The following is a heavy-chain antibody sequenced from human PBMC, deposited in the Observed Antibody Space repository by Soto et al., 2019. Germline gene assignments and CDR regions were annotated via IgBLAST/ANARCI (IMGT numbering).Heavy chain of an antibody. CDR3: ARDIVVVPAAHNWFDP. J-gene: IGHJ5*02. CDR2: INHSGST. D-gene: IGHD2-2*01. V-gene: IGHV4-34*01. Sequence: PSETLSLTCAVYGGSFSGYYWSWIRQPPGKGLEWIGEINHSGSTSYNPSLKSRVTISVDTSKNQFSLKLSSVTAADTAVYYCARDIVVVPAAHNWFDPWGQGTLVTVSS. CDR1: GGSFSGYY.